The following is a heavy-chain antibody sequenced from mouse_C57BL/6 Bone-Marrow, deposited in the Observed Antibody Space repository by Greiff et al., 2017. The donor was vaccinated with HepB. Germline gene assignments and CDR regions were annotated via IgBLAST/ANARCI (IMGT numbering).Heavy chain of an antibody. V-gene: IGHV1-55*01. Sequence: QVQLQQPGAELVKPGASVKMSCKASGYTFTSYWITWVKQRPGQGLEWIGDIYPGSGSTNYNEKFKRKATMTVDTSSSTAYMQLSSLTSEDSAVYYCAKWTYGRNYWGQGTTLTVSS. CDR3: AKWTYGRNY. J-gene: IGHJ2*01. D-gene: IGHD1-1*01. CDR2: IYPGSGST. CDR1: GYTFTSYW.